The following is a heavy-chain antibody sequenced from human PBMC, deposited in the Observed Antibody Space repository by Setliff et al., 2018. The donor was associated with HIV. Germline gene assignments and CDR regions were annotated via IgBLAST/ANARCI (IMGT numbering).Heavy chain of an antibody. CDR3: ARLNFRSAPYYFDY. CDR2: ISYSGTT. CDR1: GGSIGSYR. Sequence: PSETLSLTCAVFGGSIGSYRWNWIRQTPGKGLEWIGFISYSGTTDYNPSLKSRVTISIDTSKTQFSLKLSSVTAADTAMYYCARLNFRSAPYYFDYWGQGTLVTVSS. V-gene: IGHV4-59*08. J-gene: IGHJ4*02.